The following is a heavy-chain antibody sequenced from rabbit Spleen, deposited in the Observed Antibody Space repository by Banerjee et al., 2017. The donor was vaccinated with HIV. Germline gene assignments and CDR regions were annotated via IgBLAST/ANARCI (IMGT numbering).Heavy chain of an antibody. CDR1: GFSFGDRDV. J-gene: IGHJ6*01. CDR2: IESGSSGFT. CDR3: ARDTGSSFSSYGMDL. V-gene: IGHV1S45*01. Sequence: QEQLVESGGGLVQPTGSLTLTCKASGFSFGDRDVMCWVRQAPGKGLEWIACIESGSSGFTYLASWAKGRHTISKTSSTTVTLQMTSLTAADTATYFCARDTGSSFSSYGMDLWGPGTLVTVS. D-gene: IGHD8-1*01.